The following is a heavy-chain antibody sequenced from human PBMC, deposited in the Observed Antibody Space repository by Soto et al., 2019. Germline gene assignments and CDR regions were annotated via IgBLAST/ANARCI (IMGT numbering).Heavy chain of an antibody. D-gene: IGHD3-3*01. CDR3: ARGLYDLRSGDRFDI. CDR1: GGSISSGAYY. CDR2: IYYSGTT. V-gene: IGHV4-31*03. J-gene: IGHJ3*02. Sequence: SETLSLTCSVSGGSISSGAYYWNWIRQHPRKGLEWIGYIYYSGTTYYNPSLGSRVSISADTSKNQFSLKLTSVTAADTAVYYCARGLYDLRSGDRFDIWGQGTVVTVSS.